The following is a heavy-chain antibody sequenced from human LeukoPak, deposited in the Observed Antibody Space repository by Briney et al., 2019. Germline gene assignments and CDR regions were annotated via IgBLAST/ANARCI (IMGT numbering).Heavy chain of an antibody. CDR3: AKNRGHCVDGVCHNYYYMDV. J-gene: IGHJ6*03. CDR1: GYTFTDYY. Sequence: ASPKVSCKASGYTFTDYYIHWVRQAPGQGLEWMGRINPSNGGTNFAREFQGRVTMTRDTSISTAYMELSRLTSDDTAVYYCAKNRGHCVDGVCHNYYYMDVWGRGTTVTVSS. D-gene: IGHD2-8*02. CDR2: INPSNGGT. V-gene: IGHV1-2*02.